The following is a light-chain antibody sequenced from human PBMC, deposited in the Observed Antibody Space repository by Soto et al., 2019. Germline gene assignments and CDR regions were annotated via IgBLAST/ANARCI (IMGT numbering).Light chain of an antibody. Sequence: DIQMTQSPSSLSASLGDTITISCRASQNIERYLNWYQHKQGKAPQLLMFAAANLESGVPSRFSGSGSGTDFTLTINSLQPEDFATYFCQQSYSRPRTFGQGTKVDNK. CDR2: AAA. CDR1: QNIERY. V-gene: IGKV1-39*01. J-gene: IGKJ1*01. CDR3: QQSYSRPRT.